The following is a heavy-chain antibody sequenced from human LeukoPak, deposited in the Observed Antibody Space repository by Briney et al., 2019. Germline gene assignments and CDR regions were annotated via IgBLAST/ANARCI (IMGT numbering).Heavy chain of an antibody. D-gene: IGHD2-15*01. CDR1: GYTFTSYA. V-gene: IGHV1-3*01. CDR3: ARDLGVVVAPDWTDP. Sequence: ASVKVSCKASGYTFTSYAMHWVRQAPGQRLEWMGWINGGNGNTKYSQNFQGRVTITRDTSASTAYMELTSLRSEDTAVYYCARDLGVVVAPDWTDPWGQGTLVTVSS. J-gene: IGHJ5*02. CDR2: INGGNGNT.